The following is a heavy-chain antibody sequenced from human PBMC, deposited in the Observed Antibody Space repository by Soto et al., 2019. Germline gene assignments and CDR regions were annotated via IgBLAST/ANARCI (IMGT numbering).Heavy chain of an antibody. J-gene: IGHJ5*02. CDR1: GYTLTELS. CDR2: FDPEYGET. V-gene: IGHV1-24*01. D-gene: IGHD3-10*01. CDR3: ATAYYGSGSYWFDH. Sequence: ASVKVSCKVSGYTLTELSMHWVRQAPGKGLEWMGGFDPEYGETIYAQKFQGRVTMTEDTSTDTAYMELSSLRSEDTAVYYCATAYYGSGSYWFDHWGQGTLVTVSS.